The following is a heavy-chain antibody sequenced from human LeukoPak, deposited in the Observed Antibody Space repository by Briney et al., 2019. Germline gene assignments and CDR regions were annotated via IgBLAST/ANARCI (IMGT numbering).Heavy chain of an antibody. Sequence: SETLSLTCTVSGASISSYYWSWIRQSAGKGLEWIGLIYTSGTTNYNPSLKSRVTMSVDTSKNQFSLKLNSVTAADTAMYYCAGGGGGTGIAGRLDSWGQGTLVTVSS. V-gene: IGHV4-4*07. CDR1: GASISSYY. CDR3: AGGGGGTGIAGRLDS. J-gene: IGHJ4*02. D-gene: IGHD6-13*01. CDR2: IYTSGTT.